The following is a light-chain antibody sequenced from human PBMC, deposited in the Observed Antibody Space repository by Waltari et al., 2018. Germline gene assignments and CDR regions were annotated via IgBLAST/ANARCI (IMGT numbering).Light chain of an antibody. V-gene: IGKV3-15*01. CDR3: QQYNNWPPGT. Sequence: TVVTQSPATLSMSPGERATLSCRTSQSIGSSLDWYQQRPGQAPRLLIYRASTRATGIPDRFSGSGSETEFTLTISSLQSEDIAVYYCQQYNNWPPGTFGQGTKVEI. CDR1: QSIGSS. J-gene: IGKJ1*01. CDR2: RAS.